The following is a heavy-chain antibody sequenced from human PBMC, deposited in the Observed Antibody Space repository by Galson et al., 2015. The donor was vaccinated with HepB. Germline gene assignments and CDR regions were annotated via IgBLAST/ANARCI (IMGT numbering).Heavy chain of an antibody. V-gene: IGHV3-30*18. CDR3: AKDLFPFMSGYYYFDY. J-gene: IGHJ4*02. CDR1: GFTFSSYG. D-gene: IGHD3-3*01. CDR2: ISYDGSNK. Sequence: SLRLSCAASGFTFSSYGMHWVRQAPGKGLEWVAVISYDGSNKYYADSVKGRFTISRDNSKNTLYLQMNSLRAEDTAVYYCAKDLFPFMSGYYYFDYWGQGTLVTVSS.